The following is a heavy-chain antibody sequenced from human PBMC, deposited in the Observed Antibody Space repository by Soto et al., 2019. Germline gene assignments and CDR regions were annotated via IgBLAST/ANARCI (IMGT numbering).Heavy chain of an antibody. CDR1: GYTFADYY. D-gene: IGHD1-26*01. Sequence: QVQLVQSGAEVKKPGASVKVSCKASGYTFADYYLHWVRQAPGQGLEWMGWINPNSGDTSSAQKFQGWVTMTRDTSISTGCMELSRLRSDDTGVYYCARDAGPVGAIQRAAFDIWGQGTMVTVSS. J-gene: IGHJ3*02. CDR3: ARDAGPVGAIQRAAFDI. V-gene: IGHV1-2*04. CDR2: INPNSGDT.